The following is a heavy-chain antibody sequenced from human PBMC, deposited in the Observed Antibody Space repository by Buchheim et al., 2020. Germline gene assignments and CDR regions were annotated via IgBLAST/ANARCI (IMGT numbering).Heavy chain of an antibody. D-gene: IGHD1-1*01. V-gene: IGHV4-30-4*01. CDR2: IYYSGST. Sequence: QVQLQESGPGLVKPSQTLSLTCTVSGGSISNGDYYWSWIRQPPGKGLEWIGYIYYSGSTSYNPSLKSRVTISVYTSKNHLSLKLSSVTAADTAVYYCARQYDDYLDYWGQGTL. CDR3: ARQYDDYLDY. J-gene: IGHJ4*02. CDR1: GGSISNGDYY.